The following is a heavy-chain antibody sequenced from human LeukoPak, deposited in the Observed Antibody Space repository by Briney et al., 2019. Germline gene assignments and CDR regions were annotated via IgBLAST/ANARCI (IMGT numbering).Heavy chain of an antibody. V-gene: IGHV1-18*01. CDR3: AWGGEIVVELDGDSYHYYMDV. J-gene: IGHJ6*03. CDR2: ISPINGKT. Sequence: ASVKVFCKSSDDTFASSGISWVRQAPGQGLEWMRWISPINGKTNYAQKFQGRVTMTTDTSTSTAYMELRSMKYEDTAVYYCAWGGEIVVELDGDSYHYYMDVWGTGTTVTVSS. D-gene: IGHD2-2*01. CDR1: DDTFASSG.